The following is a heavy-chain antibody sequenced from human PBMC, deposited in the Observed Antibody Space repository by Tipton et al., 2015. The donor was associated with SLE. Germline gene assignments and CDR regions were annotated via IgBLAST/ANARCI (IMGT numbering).Heavy chain of an antibody. CDR3: ARSFYSFDY. CDR1: GYSISSGYY. D-gene: IGHD2-21*01. Sequence: TLSLTCTVSGYSISSGYYWGWIRQPPGKGLEWIGSMYQSGSTYYNPSLKSRVTISVDTPKNQFSLKVNSVTAADTAVYYCARSFYSFDYWGQGTLVSVSS. CDR2: MYQSGST. J-gene: IGHJ4*02. V-gene: IGHV4-38-2*02.